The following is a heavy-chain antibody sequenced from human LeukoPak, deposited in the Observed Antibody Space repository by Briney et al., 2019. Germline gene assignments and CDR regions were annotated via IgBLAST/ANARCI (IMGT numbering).Heavy chain of an antibody. J-gene: IGHJ4*01. Sequence: PGGSLRLSCAASGFTFSSYGMNWVRQAPGKGLEWVAGISYDGSNKYYADSVKGRFTISRDNSKNTLYLLMNSLRAEDTAVYYCAKETRGYIGSGYYFDYRG. V-gene: IGHV3-30*18. CDR3: AKETRGYIGSGYYFDY. D-gene: IGHD5-12*01. CDR1: GFTFSSYG. CDR2: ISYDGSNK.